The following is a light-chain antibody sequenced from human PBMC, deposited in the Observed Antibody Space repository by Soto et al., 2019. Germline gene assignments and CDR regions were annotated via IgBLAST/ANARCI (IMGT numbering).Light chain of an antibody. CDR3: QHYNNWLGT. J-gene: IGKJ4*01. CDR1: LPIDST. Sequence: VMTQSPATLSVSRGERVTLSCRANLPIDSTLAWYQQKPGQAPRLLIYGTSTRATGIPARFSGSGSGTEFTLTLSSLQSEDFAVYYCQHYNNWLGTFGGGTKVEIK. CDR2: GTS. V-gene: IGKV3-15*01.